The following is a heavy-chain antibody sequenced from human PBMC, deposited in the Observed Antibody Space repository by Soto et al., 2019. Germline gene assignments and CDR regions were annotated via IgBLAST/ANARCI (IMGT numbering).Heavy chain of an antibody. Sequence: EVQLVESGGGLVQPGGSLKLSCAASEFTFSGSAIHWVRQASGKGLEWVGRIRSSANSYATSYAASVKGRFTISRDDSKNTAFLQMNSLNSEDTALYYCTTRGYCSGGRCERLDYWGQGTLVTVSS. CDR1: EFTFSGSA. D-gene: IGHD2-15*01. CDR3: TTRGYCSGGRCERLDY. CDR2: IRSSANSYAT. V-gene: IGHV3-73*01. J-gene: IGHJ4*02.